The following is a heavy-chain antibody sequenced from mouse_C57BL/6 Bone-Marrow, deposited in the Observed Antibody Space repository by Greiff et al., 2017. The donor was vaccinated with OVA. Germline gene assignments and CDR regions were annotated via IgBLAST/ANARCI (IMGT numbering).Heavy chain of an antibody. Sequence: EVKVVESGPELVKPGASVKISCKASGYSFPDYNMNWVKQSNGKSLEWIGVINPNYGTTSYNQKFKGKATLTVDQSSSTAYMQLNSLTSEDSAVYYCARWGDYDWFAYWGQGTLVTVSA. CDR3: ARWGDYDWFAY. CDR2: INPNYGTT. J-gene: IGHJ3*01. D-gene: IGHD2-4*01. V-gene: IGHV1-39*01. CDR1: GYSFPDYN.